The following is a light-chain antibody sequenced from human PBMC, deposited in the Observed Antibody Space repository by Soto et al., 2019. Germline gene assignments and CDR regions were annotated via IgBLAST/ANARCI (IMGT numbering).Light chain of an antibody. CDR2: SSN. Sequence: QAVVTQPPSASGTPGQRVTISCSGSSSNIGSNTINWYQHLPGTAPKLLIYSSNQRPSGVPDRFSGSRSGTSASLAISGLQSEDEADYYCATWDDSLNGGVFGGGTQLTVL. CDR3: ATWDDSLNGGV. V-gene: IGLV1-44*01. CDR1: SSNIGSNT. J-gene: IGLJ7*01.